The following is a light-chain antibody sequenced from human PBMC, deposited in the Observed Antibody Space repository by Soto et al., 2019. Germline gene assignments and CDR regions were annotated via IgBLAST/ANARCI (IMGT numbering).Light chain of an antibody. CDR3: QQLNNFPRT. Sequence: IRLSQSVFFLSASVGDGVSLTCLASQGISSYLAWYQQKPGKAPKLLISTASTLQSGVPSRFSGSGSGTEFTLTISSLQPEDFATYYCQQLNNFPRTFGQGTKVDIK. CDR2: TAS. CDR1: QGISSY. V-gene: IGKV1-9*01. J-gene: IGKJ1*01.